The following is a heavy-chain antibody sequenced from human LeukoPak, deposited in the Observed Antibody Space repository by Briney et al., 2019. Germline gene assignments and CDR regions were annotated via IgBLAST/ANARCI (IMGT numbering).Heavy chain of an antibody. D-gene: IGHD4-17*01. CDR2: IKSKTDGGTT. J-gene: IGHJ4*02. V-gene: IGHV3-15*01. CDR1: GFTFSNAW. Sequence: PGGSLRLSCAASGFTFSNAWMSWVRQAPGKGLGWVGRIKSKTDGGTTDYAAPVKGRFTISRDDSKNTLYLQMNSLKTEDTAVYYCTTYYGDYTGGGYWGQGTLVTVSS. CDR3: TTYYGDYTGGGY.